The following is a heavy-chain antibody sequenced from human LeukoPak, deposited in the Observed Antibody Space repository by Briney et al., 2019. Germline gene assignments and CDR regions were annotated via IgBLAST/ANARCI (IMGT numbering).Heavy chain of an antibody. CDR3: AKDSHTTPYYDFWSGYYTSKDSGLFYGMDV. CDR2: ISGSGGST. V-gene: IGHV3-23*01. D-gene: IGHD3-3*01. Sequence: GGSLRLSCAASGFTFSTYTMAWVRQAPGKGLEWVSAISGSGGSTYYADSVKGRFTISRDNSKNTLYLQMNSLRAEDTAVYYCAKDSHTTPYYDFWSGYYTSKDSGLFYGMDVWGQGTTVTVSS. CDR1: GFTFSTYT. J-gene: IGHJ6*02.